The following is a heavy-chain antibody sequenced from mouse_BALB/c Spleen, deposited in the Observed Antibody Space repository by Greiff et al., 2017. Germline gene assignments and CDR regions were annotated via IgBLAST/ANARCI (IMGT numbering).Heavy chain of an antibody. J-gene: IGHJ2*01. Sequence: DVQLQESGGGLVQPGGSRKLSCAASGFTFSSFGMHWVRQAPEKGLEWVAYISSGSSTIYYADTVKGRFTISRDNPKNTLFLQMTSLRSEDTAMYYCARGDGYYVGGDYWGQGTTLTVSS. CDR1: GFTFSSFG. V-gene: IGHV5-17*02. CDR2: ISSGSSTI. CDR3: ARGDGYYVGGDY. D-gene: IGHD2-3*01.